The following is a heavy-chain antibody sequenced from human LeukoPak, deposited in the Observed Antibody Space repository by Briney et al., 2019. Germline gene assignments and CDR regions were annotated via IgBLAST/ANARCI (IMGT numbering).Heavy chain of an antibody. Sequence: SETLCLTCTVSGGSISSYYWGWIRQPAGKGLEWIGCIYTSGSTNYNPSLMSRVTMSVDTSEKQFSLMLSSVTTADTAVYYCARDQEGLVIDYWGQGTLVTVSS. CDR3: ARDQEGLVIDY. J-gene: IGHJ4*02. V-gene: IGHV4-4*07. CDR2: IYTSGST. CDR1: GGSISSYY. D-gene: IGHD6-19*01.